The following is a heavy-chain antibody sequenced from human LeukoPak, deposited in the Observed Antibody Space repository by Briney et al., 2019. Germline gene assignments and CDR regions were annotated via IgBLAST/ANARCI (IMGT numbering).Heavy chain of an antibody. CDR2: IYTSGIT. D-gene: IGHD1-26*01. CDR3: ARGKRRGSHIDY. Sequence: SETLSPTSTVSGGAISSDYWSWIRQPAGNGVGWMGRIYTSGITNYNTSPQSRGTMSVDTSKSQFSLKVRSVTAADTAVYFCARGKRRGSHIDYWGQGTLVTVSS. CDR1: GGAISSDY. V-gene: IGHV4-4*07. J-gene: IGHJ4*02.